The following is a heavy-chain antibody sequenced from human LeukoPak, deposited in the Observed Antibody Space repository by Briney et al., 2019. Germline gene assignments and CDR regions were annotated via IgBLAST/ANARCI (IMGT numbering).Heavy chain of an antibody. D-gene: IGHD1-1*01. V-gene: IGHV3-7*01. J-gene: IGHJ4*02. CDR2: IKKDGSQK. Sequence: PGGSLRLSCVTSGFTFSDYWMSWVRQAPGKGLEWVANIKKDGSQKYYVDSVEGRFTFSRDNAKDSVYLQMSSLSVEDTAIYHCARYDRGLDYWGQGTRVTVSS. CDR1: GFTFSDYW. CDR3: ARYDRGLDY.